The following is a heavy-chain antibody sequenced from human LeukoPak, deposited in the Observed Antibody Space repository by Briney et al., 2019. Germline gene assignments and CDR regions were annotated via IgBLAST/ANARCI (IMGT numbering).Heavy chain of an antibody. CDR2: IYYSGST. V-gene: IGHV4-39*01. CDR3: ARHNEGIYFDY. J-gene: IGHJ4*02. Sequence: SETLSLTCTVSGGSISSSSSYWGWIRQPPGKGLEWIGSIYYSGSTYYNPSLKSRVTISVDTSKNQFSLKLSSVTAADTAVYYCARHNEGIYFDYWGQGTLVTVSS. D-gene: IGHD2-8*01. CDR1: GGSISSSSSY.